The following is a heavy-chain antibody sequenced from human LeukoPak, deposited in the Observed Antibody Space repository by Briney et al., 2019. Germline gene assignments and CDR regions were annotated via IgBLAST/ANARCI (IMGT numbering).Heavy chain of an antibody. CDR1: GFTVGSNY. CDR2: IYSGGST. CDR3: ARNEHYDSWSGYLGYFDY. D-gene: IGHD3-3*01. Sequence: GGSLRLSCAASGFTVGSNYMSWVRQAPGRGLEWVSVIYSGGSTYYADPVKGRFTISRDNSKNTLYLQMNSLRAEDTAVYYCARNEHYDSWSGYLGYFDYWGQGTLVTISS. J-gene: IGHJ4*02. V-gene: IGHV3-53*01.